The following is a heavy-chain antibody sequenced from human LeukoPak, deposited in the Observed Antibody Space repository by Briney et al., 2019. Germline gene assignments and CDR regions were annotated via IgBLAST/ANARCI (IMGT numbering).Heavy chain of an antibody. CDR3: ASRYCSGGSCYEDY. J-gene: IGHJ4*02. CDR2: IYYSGST. CDR1: GGSISSSSYY. D-gene: IGHD2-15*01. Sequence: SETLSLTCTVSGGSISSSSYYWGWIRQPPGKGLEWIGSIYYSGSTYYNPSLKSRVTISVDTSKNQFSLKLSSVTAADTGVYYCASRYCSGGSCYEDYWGQGTLVTVSS. V-gene: IGHV4-39*01.